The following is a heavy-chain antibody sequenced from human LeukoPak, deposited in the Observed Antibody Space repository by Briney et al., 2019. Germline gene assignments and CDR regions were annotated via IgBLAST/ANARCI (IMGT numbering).Heavy chain of an antibody. V-gene: IGHV3-9*01. CDR2: ISWNSGSI. J-gene: IGHJ3*02. CDR3: AKDRRPVTMVQGVIITAAFDI. D-gene: IGHD3-10*01. CDR1: GFTFGDYA. Sequence: GGSLRLSCAASGFTFGDYAMHWVRQAPGKGLEWVSGISWNSGSIGYADSVKGRFTISRDNAKNSLYLQMNSLRAEDTALYYCAKDRRPVTMVQGVIITAAFDIWGQGTMVTVSS.